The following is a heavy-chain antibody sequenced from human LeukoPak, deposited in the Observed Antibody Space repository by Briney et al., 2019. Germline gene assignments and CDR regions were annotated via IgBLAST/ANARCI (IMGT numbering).Heavy chain of an antibody. Sequence: PSETLSLTCAVYGGSFSGYHWSWIRQPPGKGLEWIGEINHSGSTNYNPSLKSRVTISVDTSKNQFSLKLSSVTAADTAVYYCARVDSGYSGYGDFDYWGQGTLVTVSS. CDR3: ARVDSGYSGYGDFDY. D-gene: IGHD5-12*01. V-gene: IGHV4-34*01. CDR1: GGSFSGYH. J-gene: IGHJ4*02. CDR2: INHSGST.